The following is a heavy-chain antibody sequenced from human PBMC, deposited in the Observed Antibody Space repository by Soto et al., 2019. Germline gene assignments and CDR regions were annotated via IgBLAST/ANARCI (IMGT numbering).Heavy chain of an antibody. Sequence: QVQLVQSGAAVKKPGASVKVSCKASGYTFTSYAMHWVRQDPGQRLEWMGWINVGNGNTKYSQKFQGRVTITRDTSASTGDMGLRSLRSEDTAVYYCARSIVVVTAADYWGQGTLVTVSS. V-gene: IGHV1-3*01. CDR2: INVGNGNT. D-gene: IGHD2-21*02. CDR3: ARSIVVVTAADY. CDR1: GYTFTSYA. J-gene: IGHJ4*02.